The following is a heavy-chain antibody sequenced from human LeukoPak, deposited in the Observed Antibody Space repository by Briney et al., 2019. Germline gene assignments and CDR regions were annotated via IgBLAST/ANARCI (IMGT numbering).Heavy chain of an antibody. CDR3: ARRTGYCSGGSCYHWFDP. D-gene: IGHD2-15*01. Sequence: SETLSLTCTVSGGSISSYYWSWIRQPPGKGLEWIGYIYYSGSTNYNPSLKSRVTISVGTSKNQFSLKLSSVTAADTAAYYCARRTGYCSGGSCYHWFDPWGQGTLVTVSS. CDR2: IYYSGST. CDR1: GGSISSYY. J-gene: IGHJ5*02. V-gene: IGHV4-59*01.